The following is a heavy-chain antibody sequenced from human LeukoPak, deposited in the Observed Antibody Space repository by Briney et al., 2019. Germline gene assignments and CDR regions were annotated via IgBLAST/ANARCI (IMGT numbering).Heavy chain of an antibody. CDR2: ISGSGGST. Sequence: PGGSLRLSCAASGFTFSSYAMSWVRQAPGKGLEWVSAISGSGGSTYYADSVKGRFTISRDNSKNTLYLQMNSLRAEDTAVYYCAKDPSVNYHDSSGYYGNTDYWGQGTLVTVSS. V-gene: IGHV3-23*01. D-gene: IGHD3-22*01. J-gene: IGHJ4*02. CDR3: AKDPSVNYHDSSGYYGNTDY. CDR1: GFTFSSYA.